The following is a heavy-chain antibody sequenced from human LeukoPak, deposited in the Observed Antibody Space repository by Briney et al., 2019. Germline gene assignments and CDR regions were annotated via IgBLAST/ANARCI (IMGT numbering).Heavy chain of an antibody. CDR3: AREGAYSGYQTDYYYGMDV. V-gene: IGHV3-48*03. Sequence: GGSLRLSCAASGFTSSSYEMNWVRQAPGKGLEWVSYISSSGSTIYYADSVKGRFTISRDNAKNSLYLQMNSLRAEDTAVYYCAREGAYSGYQTDYYYGMDVWGKGTTVTVSS. J-gene: IGHJ6*04. D-gene: IGHD5-12*01. CDR1: GFTSSSYE. CDR2: ISSSGSTI.